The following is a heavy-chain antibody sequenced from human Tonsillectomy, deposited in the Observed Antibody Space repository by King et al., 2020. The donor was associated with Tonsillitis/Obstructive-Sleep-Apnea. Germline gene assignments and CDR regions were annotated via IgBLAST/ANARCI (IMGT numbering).Heavy chain of an antibody. CDR2: IYYSGST. V-gene: IGHV4-59*01. J-gene: IGHJ4*02. D-gene: IGHD3-10*01. CDR1: GGSISSYY. CDR3: ARFHGSGSYYFDY. Sequence: QLQESGPGLVKPSETLSLTCTVSGGSISSYYWSWLRQPPGKGLEWIGYIYYSGSTNYNPSLKSRVTISVDTSKNQFSLKLSSVTAADTAVYYCARFHGSGSYYFDYWGQGTLVTVSS.